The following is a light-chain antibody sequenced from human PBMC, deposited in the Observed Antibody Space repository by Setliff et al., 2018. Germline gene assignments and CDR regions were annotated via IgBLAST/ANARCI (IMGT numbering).Light chain of an antibody. CDR2: DVS. Sequence: QSALTQPASVSGSPGQSITLSCTGTSSDVGGYNYVSWYQQHPGKAPKLMIYDVSNRPSGVSNRFSGSKSGNTASLTISGLQAEDEADYYCSSYASSSTLYVFGTGTK. V-gene: IGLV2-14*03. CDR3: SSYASSSTLYV. CDR1: SSDVGGYNY. J-gene: IGLJ1*01.